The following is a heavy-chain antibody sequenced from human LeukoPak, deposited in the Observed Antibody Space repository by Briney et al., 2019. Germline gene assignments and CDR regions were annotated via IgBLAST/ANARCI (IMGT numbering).Heavy chain of an antibody. CDR2: IKQDGSEK. CDR3: ARDPLRVVVVAATHWFDP. J-gene: IGHJ5*02. D-gene: IGHD2-15*01. CDR1: GFTFSSYW. Sequence: GGSLRLSCAASGFTFSSYWMSRVRQAPGKGLEWVANIKQDGSEKYYVDSVKGRFTISRDNAKNSLYLQMNSLRAEDTAVYYCARDPLRVVVVAATHWFDPWGQGTLVTVSS. V-gene: IGHV3-7*01.